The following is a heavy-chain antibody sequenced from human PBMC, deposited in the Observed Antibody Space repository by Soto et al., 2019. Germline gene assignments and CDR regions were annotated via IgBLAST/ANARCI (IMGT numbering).Heavy chain of an antibody. V-gene: IGHV3-21*01. CDR2: ISSSSSYI. D-gene: IGHD1-26*01. Sequence: EVQLVESGGGLVKPGGSLRLSCAASGFTFSSYSMNWVRQAPGKGLEWVSSISSSSSYIYYGDSVKGRFTISRDNAKNSLYLQMNCLRAEDTAVYYCARGISGSYLPRYWGQGTLVTVSS. CDR3: ARGISGSYLPRY. J-gene: IGHJ4*02. CDR1: GFTFSSYS.